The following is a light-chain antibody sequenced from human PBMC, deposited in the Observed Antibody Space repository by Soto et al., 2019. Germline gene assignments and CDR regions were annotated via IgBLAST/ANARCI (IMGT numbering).Light chain of an antibody. V-gene: IGKV3-11*01. CDR3: QQRNSWPPTFT. CDR1: QTISCY. J-gene: IGKJ5*01. CDR2: DTS. Sequence: IVLTQSPGTLLLSPWGTATLSCRAGQTISCYLGWYQQKPGLAPRLLIXDTSIRATGIPARFSGSGSGTDFTLTISSLEPEDFAVYYCQQRNSWPPTFTFGQGTQLEI.